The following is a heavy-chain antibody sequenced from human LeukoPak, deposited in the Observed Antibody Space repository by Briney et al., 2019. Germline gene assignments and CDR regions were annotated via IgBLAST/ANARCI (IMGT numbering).Heavy chain of an antibody. D-gene: IGHD6-13*01. CDR1: GGTFSSYA. V-gene: IGHV1-69*05. CDR2: IIPIFGTA. CDR3: AENLGIAAAGY. J-gene: IGHJ4*02. Sequence: GASVKVSCKASGGTFSSYAISRVRQAPGQGLEWMGRIIPIFGTANYAQKFQGRVTITTDESTSTAYMELSSLRSEDTAVYYCAENLGIAAAGYWGQGTLVTVSS.